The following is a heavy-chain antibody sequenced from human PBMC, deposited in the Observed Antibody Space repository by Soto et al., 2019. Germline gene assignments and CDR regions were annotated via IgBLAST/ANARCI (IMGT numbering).Heavy chain of an antibody. CDR3: AKGWYGDTYYYYAMDV. D-gene: IGHD2-15*01. V-gene: IGHV3-23*01. Sequence: GSLRLSCASSGFTFSSDAMSWGRQAAGKGLEWVSAISGSGGSTSYADSVKGRFTISRDNCKNKLYLQMKSLRAEDTAVYYCAKGWYGDTYYYYAMDVWGQGTTVTVSS. CDR2: ISGSGGST. J-gene: IGHJ6*02. CDR1: GFTFSSDA.